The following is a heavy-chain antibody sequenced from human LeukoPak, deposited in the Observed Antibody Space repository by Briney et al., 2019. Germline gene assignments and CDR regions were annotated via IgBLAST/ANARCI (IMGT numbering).Heavy chain of an antibody. CDR1: GGSFSGYY. D-gene: IGHD5-24*01. CDR2: ISDSGST. V-gene: IGHV4-34*01. CDR3: ARQGRWLQNFDS. J-gene: IGHJ4*02. Sequence: SETLSLTCAVYGGSFSGYYWGWVRQAPGKGLEWIGTISDSGSTYYNPSLKSRLLLSVVTSKNQFSLNLTSVTAADTAIYYCARQGRWLQNFDSWGQGAQVTVSS.